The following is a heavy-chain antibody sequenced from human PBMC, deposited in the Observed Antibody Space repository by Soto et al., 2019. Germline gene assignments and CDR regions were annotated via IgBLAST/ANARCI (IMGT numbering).Heavy chain of an antibody. CDR2: ISYSGST. CDR1: GASVSSGNYY. CDR3: ARHTPAISISDH. Sequence: SETLSLTCTVSGASVSSGNYYWSWIRQPPGKGLECIGYISYSGSTNYNPSLKSRVTISIDTSKNQFSLKLSSVTAADTAVYYCARHTPAISISDHWGQGTLVTVSS. V-gene: IGHV4-61*01. D-gene: IGHD2-15*01. J-gene: IGHJ4*02.